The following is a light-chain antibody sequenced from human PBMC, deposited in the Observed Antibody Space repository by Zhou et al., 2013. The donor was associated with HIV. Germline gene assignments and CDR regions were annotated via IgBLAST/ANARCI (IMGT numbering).Light chain of an antibody. CDR2: RAT. V-gene: IGKV1-5*03. Sequence: DIQMTQSPSILSASVGDRVTITCRASESLNNWLAWYQQKPGKAPKLLIHRATKLESEVPSRFSGSGSGTEFTLTISGLQPDDFATYYCQQYHSYSITFGQGTRLEIK. CDR3: QQYHSYSIT. CDR1: ESLNNW. J-gene: IGKJ5*01.